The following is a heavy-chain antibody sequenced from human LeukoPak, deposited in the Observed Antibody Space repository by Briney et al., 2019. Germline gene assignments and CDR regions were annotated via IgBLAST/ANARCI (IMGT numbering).Heavy chain of an antibody. Sequence: GGSLRLSCAASGFTLSSYAMTWVRQAPGKGLQWVSTISVSGGSTFYADSVKGRFTISRDTSKSTLYLQMNSLRDEDTAVYYCAKYGSGTYYNGLYWGQGTLVTVSS. D-gene: IGHD3-10*01. CDR3: AKYGSGTYYNGLY. CDR1: GFTLSSYA. CDR2: ISVSGGST. V-gene: IGHV3-23*01. J-gene: IGHJ4*02.